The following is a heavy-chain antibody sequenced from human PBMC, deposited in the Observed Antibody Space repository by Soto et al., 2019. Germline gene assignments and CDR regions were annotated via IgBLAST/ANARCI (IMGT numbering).Heavy chain of an antibody. V-gene: IGHV4-4*07. J-gene: IGHJ5*02. Sequence: SETLSLTCTVSGGTISSYYWSWIRQPAGKGLEWIGRIYTSGSTNYNPSLKSRVTMSVDTSKNQFSLKLSSVTAADTAVYYCARDRNGEQQLPENWFDPWGQGTLVTVSS. CDR2: IYTSGST. CDR1: GGTISSYY. D-gene: IGHD6-13*01. CDR3: ARDRNGEQQLPENWFDP.